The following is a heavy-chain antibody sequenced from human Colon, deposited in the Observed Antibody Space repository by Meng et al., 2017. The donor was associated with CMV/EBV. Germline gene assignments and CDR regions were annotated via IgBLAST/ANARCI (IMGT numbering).Heavy chain of an antibody. CDR1: GFSFTSFW. J-gene: IGHJ4*02. CDR2: IRQGGGET. V-gene: IGHV3-7*01. Sequence: GESLKISCAASGFSFTSFWMAWVRQAPGKGLEWVASIRQGGGETYYGDSMKDRFTISRDNGKDFLFLQMSSLRVEDTAVYYCARWGFSGMFRAHLLDDFLDSWGQGTLVTVSS. D-gene: IGHD3-10*01. CDR3: ARWGFSGMFRAHLLDDFLDS.